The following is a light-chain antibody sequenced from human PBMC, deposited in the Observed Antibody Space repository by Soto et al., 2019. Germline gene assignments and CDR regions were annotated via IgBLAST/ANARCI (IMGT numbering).Light chain of an antibody. CDR1: SSDVGGYNF. CDR3: SSYTSSYTHV. Sequence: QSALTQPASVSGSPGQSVTISCAGTSSDVGGYNFVSWYQQHPGKAPQLMIYDVSSRPSGVSNRFSGSKSGNTASLTISGLQAEDEADYYCSSYTSSYTHVFGPGTKVTVL. CDR2: DVS. V-gene: IGLV2-14*03. J-gene: IGLJ1*01.